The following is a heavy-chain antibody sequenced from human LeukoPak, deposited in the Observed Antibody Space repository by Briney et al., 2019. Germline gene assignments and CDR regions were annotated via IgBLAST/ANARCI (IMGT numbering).Heavy chain of an antibody. CDR3: ARSPIAAAGTIDY. D-gene: IGHD6-13*01. CDR1: GGSFSGYY. V-gene: IGHV4-34*01. J-gene: IGHJ4*02. Sequence: SETLSLTCAVYGGSFSGYYWSWIRQPPGKGLEWIGEINHSGSTNYNPSLKSRVTISVDTSKNQFSPKLTSVTAADTAVYYCARSPIAAAGTIDYWGQGTLVTVSS. CDR2: INHSGST.